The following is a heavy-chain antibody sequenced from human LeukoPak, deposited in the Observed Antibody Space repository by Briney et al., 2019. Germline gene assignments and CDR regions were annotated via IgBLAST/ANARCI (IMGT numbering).Heavy chain of an antibody. CDR3: ARVRKEQLVHRNYMDV. Sequence: ASVKVSCKASGYTFTSYDINWVRQATGQGLEWMGWMNPNSGNTGYAQKFQGRVTMTRNTSISTAYMELSSLRSEDTAVYYCARVRKEQLVHRNYMDVWGKGTTVTVSS. D-gene: IGHD6-6*01. CDR1: GYTFTSYD. J-gene: IGHJ6*03. V-gene: IGHV1-8*01. CDR2: MNPNSGNT.